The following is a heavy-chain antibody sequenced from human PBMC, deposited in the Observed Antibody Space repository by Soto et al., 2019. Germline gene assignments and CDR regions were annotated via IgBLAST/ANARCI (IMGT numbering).Heavy chain of an antibody. V-gene: IGHV1-69*12. Sequence: QVQLVQSGAEVKKPWSSVKVSCKASGGTFSSYAISWVRQAPRQGLEWMGGIIPNFGTANYAEKFQGRVTITADESTRTPYMELSCLRSEDTAVYYCASDVDSGSVFGFAPWGEGALITVSS. CDR2: IIPNFGTA. D-gene: IGHD1-26*01. J-gene: IGHJ5*02. CDR3: ASDVDSGSVFGFAP. CDR1: GGTFSSYA.